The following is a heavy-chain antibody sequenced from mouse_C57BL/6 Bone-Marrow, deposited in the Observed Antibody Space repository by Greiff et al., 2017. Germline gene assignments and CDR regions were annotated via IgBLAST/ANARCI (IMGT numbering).Heavy chain of an antibody. Sequence: VQLKESGAELVKPGASVKISCKASGYAFSSYWMNWVKQRPGKGLEWIGQIYPGDGDTNYNGKFKGKATLTADKSSSTAYKQLSSLTSEDSAVYFCARMITKAWFAYWGQGTLVTVSA. CDR2: IYPGDGDT. CDR1: GYAFSSYW. V-gene: IGHV1-80*01. CDR3: ARMITKAWFAY. J-gene: IGHJ3*01. D-gene: IGHD2-4*01.